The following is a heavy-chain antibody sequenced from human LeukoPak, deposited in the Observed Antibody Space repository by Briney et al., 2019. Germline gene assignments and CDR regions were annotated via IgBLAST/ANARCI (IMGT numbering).Heavy chain of an antibody. J-gene: IGHJ4*02. V-gene: IGHV4-39*01. CDR1: GGSITGSTYY. CDR3: ARHDYDSSGHRRDYYFDY. CDR2: VIHSGTT. Sequence: SETLSLTCTVSGGSITGSTYYWGWIRHPPGKGLEWIVSVIHSGTTYYNPSLRSRVTVSMDTSKKQFSLRLSSVTAADTAVYYCARHDYDSSGHRRDYYFDYWSQGTLVTVSS. D-gene: IGHD3-22*01.